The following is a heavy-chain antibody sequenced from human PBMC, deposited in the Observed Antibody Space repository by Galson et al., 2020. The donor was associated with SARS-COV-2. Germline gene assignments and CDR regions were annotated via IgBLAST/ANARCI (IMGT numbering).Heavy chain of an antibody. V-gene: IGHV3-30*04. Sequence: QLGESLKISCAASGFTFSSYAMHWVRQAPGKGLEWVAVISYDGSNKYYADSVKGRFTISRDNSKNTLYLQMNSLRAEDTAVYYCARDGPRSTELLWFGELYFDAFDIWGQGTMVTVSS. CDR1: GFTFSSYA. J-gene: IGHJ3*02. D-gene: IGHD3-10*01. CDR2: ISYDGSNK. CDR3: ARDGPRSTELLWFGELYFDAFDI.